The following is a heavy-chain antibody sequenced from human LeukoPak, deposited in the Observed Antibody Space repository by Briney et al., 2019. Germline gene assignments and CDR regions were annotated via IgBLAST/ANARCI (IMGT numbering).Heavy chain of an antibody. CDR3: ASDLTGTKTFDY. Sequence: GGSLSLSCAASGFTLDDYGMSWVRQAPGKGLEWVSGINWNGGSTGYADSVKGRFTISRDNAKNSLYLQMNSLRAEDTALYYCASDLTGTKTFDYWGQGTLVTVSS. D-gene: IGHD1-7*01. CDR1: GFTLDDYG. CDR2: INWNGGST. J-gene: IGHJ4*02. V-gene: IGHV3-20*04.